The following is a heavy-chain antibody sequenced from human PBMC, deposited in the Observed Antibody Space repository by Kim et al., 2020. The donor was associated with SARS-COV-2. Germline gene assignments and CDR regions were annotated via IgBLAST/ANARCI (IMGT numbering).Heavy chain of an antibody. J-gene: IGHJ6*02. V-gene: IGHV1-2*06. CDR1: GYTFTGYY. Sequence: ASVKVSCKASGYTFTGYYMHWVRQAPGQGLEWMGRINPNSGGTNYAQKFQGRVTMTRDTSISTAYMELSRLRSDDTAVYYCARDLEMPDSPYYYYYGMDVWGQGTTVTVSS. D-gene: IGHD2-2*01. CDR2: INPNSGGT. CDR3: ARDLEMPDSPYYYYYGMDV.